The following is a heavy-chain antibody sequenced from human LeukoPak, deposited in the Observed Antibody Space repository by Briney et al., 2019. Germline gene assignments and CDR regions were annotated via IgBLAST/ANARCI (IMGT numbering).Heavy chain of an antibody. CDR3: ARGLRRVWSGYSYHWFDP. CDR2: MNPNSGNT. D-gene: IGHD3-3*01. Sequence: ASVKVSCKASGYTFTSYDINWVRQATGQGLEWMGWMNPNSGNTGYAQKFQGRVSMTRNTSISTAYKELSSLRSEDTAVYYCARGLRRVWSGYSYHWFDPWGQGTLVTVSS. CDR1: GYTFTSYD. J-gene: IGHJ5*02. V-gene: IGHV1-8*01.